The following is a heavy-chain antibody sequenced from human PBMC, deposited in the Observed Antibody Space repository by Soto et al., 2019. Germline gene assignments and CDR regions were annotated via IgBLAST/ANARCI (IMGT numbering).Heavy chain of an antibody. CDR1: GFTIRTYG. CDR2: ISGDGATT. D-gene: IGHD2-8*01. CDR3: ARYCTNGVCYTNGYYYSMDV. V-gene: IGHV3-23*01. J-gene: IGHJ6*02. Sequence: GGSLRLSCEASGFTIRTYGMSWVRQAPGKGLEWVSGISGDGATTYYTDSVKGRFTISRDISKNTLYLQMNSLRAEDTAVYYCARYCTNGVCYTNGYYYSMDVWGQGTTVTVSS.